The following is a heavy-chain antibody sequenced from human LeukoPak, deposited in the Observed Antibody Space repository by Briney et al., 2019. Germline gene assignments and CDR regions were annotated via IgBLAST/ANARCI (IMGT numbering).Heavy chain of an antibody. J-gene: IGHJ4*02. V-gene: IGHV1-69*06. CDR2: IIPIFGTA. CDR1: GGTFSSYA. CDR3: ARDYSGQDLRIPRY. Sequence: SVKVSCKASGGTFSSYAISWVRQAPGQGLEWMGGIIPIFGTANYAQKFQGRVTITADKSTSTAYMELSSLRSDDTAVYYCARDYSGQDLRIPRYWGQGTLVTVSS. D-gene: IGHD3-10*01.